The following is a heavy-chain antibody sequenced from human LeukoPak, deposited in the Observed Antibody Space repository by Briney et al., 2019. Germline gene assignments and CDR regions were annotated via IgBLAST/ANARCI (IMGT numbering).Heavy chain of an antibody. Sequence: PGGSLGLSCAASGFTFSSYSMNWVRQAPGKGLEWVSSISSSSSYIYYADSVKGRFTISRDNAKNSLYLQMNSLRAEDTAVYYCASLDGSGGPCIDYWGQGTLVTVSS. CDR2: ISSSSSYI. V-gene: IGHV3-21*01. CDR1: GFTFSSYS. CDR3: ASLDGSGGPCIDY. D-gene: IGHD3-10*01. J-gene: IGHJ4*02.